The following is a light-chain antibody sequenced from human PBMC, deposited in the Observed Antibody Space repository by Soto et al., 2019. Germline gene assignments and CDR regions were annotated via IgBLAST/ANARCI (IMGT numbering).Light chain of an antibody. CDR2: GAS. J-gene: IGKJ2*01. Sequence: EIVLTQTPGTLSLSPGERATLSCRASQSVTSSHLAWYQQKPGQAPRLLIYGASTRATAIPDRFSGSGSDTDFSLTIRRLDPEDFAMYYCLLYFSPDRYTFGPGTKVQIK. V-gene: IGKV3-20*01. CDR3: LLYFSPDRYT. CDR1: QSVTSSH.